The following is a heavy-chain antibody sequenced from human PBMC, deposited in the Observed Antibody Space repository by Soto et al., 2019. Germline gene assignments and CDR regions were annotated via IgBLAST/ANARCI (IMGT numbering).Heavy chain of an antibody. Sequence: GGSLRLSCAASGFTFSSYAMSWVRQAPGKGLEWVSAISGSGGSTYYADSVKGRFTISRDNSKNTLYLQMNSLRAEDTAVYYCAKERRYCSGGSCYFHFDYWGQGTLVTVS. CDR2: ISGSGGST. V-gene: IGHV3-23*01. CDR3: AKERRYCSGGSCYFHFDY. J-gene: IGHJ4*02. D-gene: IGHD2-15*01. CDR1: GFTFSSYA.